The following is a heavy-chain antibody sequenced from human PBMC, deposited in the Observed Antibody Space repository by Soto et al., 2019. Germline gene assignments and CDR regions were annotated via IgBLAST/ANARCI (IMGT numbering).Heavy chain of an antibody. D-gene: IGHD3-3*01. J-gene: IGHJ4*02. CDR1: GGSISSYY. CDR3: ARGGYYDFWSGPLYYFDY. CDR2: IYYSGST. Sequence: SETLSLTCTVSGGSISSYYWSWIRQPPGKGLEWIGYIYYSGSTNYNPSLKSRVTISVDTSKNQFSLKLSSVTAADTAVYYCARGGYYDFWSGPLYYFDYWGQGTLVTVSS. V-gene: IGHV4-59*01.